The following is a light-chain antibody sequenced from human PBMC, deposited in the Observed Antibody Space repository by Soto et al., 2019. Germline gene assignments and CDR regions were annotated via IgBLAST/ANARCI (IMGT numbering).Light chain of an antibody. Sequence: SALAQPASVSGSPGQSITISCTGTNSDIGAYNFVSWYQHHPGKAPKLIIFGVSDRPSGVSDRFSGSKSGNTASLTISGLQAEDEADYYCSSYISSSTPYVFGTGTKVTVL. CDR2: GVS. J-gene: IGLJ1*01. CDR3: SSYISSSTPYV. CDR1: NSDIGAYNF. V-gene: IGLV2-14*03.